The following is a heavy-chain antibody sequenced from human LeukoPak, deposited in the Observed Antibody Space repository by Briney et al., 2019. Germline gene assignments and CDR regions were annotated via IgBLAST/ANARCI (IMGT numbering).Heavy chain of an antibody. CDR3: VRGDRYFIDF. CDR2: IGNTGRTI. CDR1: GFTFSSYE. D-gene: IGHD1-26*01. V-gene: IGHV3-48*03. Sequence: GGSLRLSCAASGFTFSSYEMNWVRQAPGRGLEWVSYIGNTGRTIYYTDSVKGRFTISRDNAKNSLYLQMNSLRAEDTAIYYCVRGDRYFIDFWGQGTLVTVSS. J-gene: IGHJ4*02.